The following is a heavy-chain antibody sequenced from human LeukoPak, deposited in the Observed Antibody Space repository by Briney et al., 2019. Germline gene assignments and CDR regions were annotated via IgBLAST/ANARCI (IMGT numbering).Heavy chain of an antibody. Sequence: GGSLRLSCAASGFTFSSYPMHWVRRAPGKGLEWVAVMSYDESNKYYADSVKGRFTVSRDNSKNTLYLQMNSLRAEDTAVYYCARVRDSSNWYVFDIWGQGTMVTVSS. CDR1: GFTFSSYP. CDR3: ARVRDSSNWYVFDI. D-gene: IGHD6-13*01. J-gene: IGHJ3*02. CDR2: MSYDESNK. V-gene: IGHV3-30*04.